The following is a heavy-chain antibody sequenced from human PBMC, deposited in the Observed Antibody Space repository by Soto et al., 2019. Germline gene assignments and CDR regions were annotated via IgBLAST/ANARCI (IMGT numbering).Heavy chain of an antibody. CDR3: ARERQLAPGPPRNFLDL. Sequence: PSETLSLTCSVSGISLSSGGFYWSWIRQTPGKGLEWIGYMYFSGTTYYNPSLRSRLSTPVDTSKNQFSLRLTSVTAADTALYFCARERQLAPGPPRNFLDLWGRGIQVTVSS. D-gene: IGHD1-1*01. CDR2: MYFSGTT. V-gene: IGHV4-31*03. J-gene: IGHJ5*02. CDR1: GISLSSGGFY.